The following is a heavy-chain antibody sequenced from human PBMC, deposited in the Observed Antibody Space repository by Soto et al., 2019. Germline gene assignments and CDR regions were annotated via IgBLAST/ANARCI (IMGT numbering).Heavy chain of an antibody. V-gene: IGHV3-23*01. CDR2: ISGSGSST. Sequence: GGSLRLSCAASGFTFSSYAMSWVRQAPGKGLEWVSAISGSGSSTYYADSVKGRFTISRDNTKNTLYLQMNSLRAEDTVGYDCAKCGSSAYDFFDCYMDVWGKGTTVTVSS. CDR3: AKCGSSAYDFFDCYMDV. CDR1: GFTFSSYA. J-gene: IGHJ6*03. D-gene: IGHD6-6*01.